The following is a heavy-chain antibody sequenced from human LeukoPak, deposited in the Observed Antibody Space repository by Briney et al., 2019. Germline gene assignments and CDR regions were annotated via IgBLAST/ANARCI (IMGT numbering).Heavy chain of an antibody. V-gene: IGHV1-46*01. CDR2: NNPSGGST. Sequence: ASVKVSCKASGYTFTSYYMHWVRQAPGQGLEWMGINNPSGGSTSYAQKFQGRVTMTRDMSTSTVYMELSSLRSEDTAVYYCAREIPVKYYFDYWGQGNLATVSS. CDR3: AREIPVKYYFDY. CDR1: GYTFTSYY. J-gene: IGHJ4*02.